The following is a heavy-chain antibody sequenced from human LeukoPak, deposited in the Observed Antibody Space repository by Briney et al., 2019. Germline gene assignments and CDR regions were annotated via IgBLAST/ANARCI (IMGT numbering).Heavy chain of an antibody. D-gene: IGHD3-3*01. CDR3: ARGAPGVGVVTQFDY. V-gene: IGHV3-53*01. Sequence: GGSLRLSCAVSGFSVSDNDMIWVRQPPGKGLEWLSVIYSGGSINYADSVDGRFTISRDDAKNTLHLKMNSLRGDDTAVYYCARGAPGVGVVTQFDYWGQGTQVIVSS. CDR2: IYSGGSI. CDR1: GFSVSDND. J-gene: IGHJ4*02.